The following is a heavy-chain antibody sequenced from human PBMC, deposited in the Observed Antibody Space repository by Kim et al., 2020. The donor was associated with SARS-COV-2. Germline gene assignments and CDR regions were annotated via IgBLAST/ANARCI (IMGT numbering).Heavy chain of an antibody. J-gene: IGHJ3*02. CDR3: ARHKGNTIFGVVIIDAFEI. Sequence: SETLSLTCTVSGGSISSSSYYWGWIRRPPGKGLEWIGSIYYSGSTYYNPSLKSRVTISVDTSKNQFSLKLSSVTAADTAVYYCARHKGNTIFGVVIIDAFEIWGQGTMVTVSS. CDR1: GGSISSSSYY. CDR2: IYYSGST. D-gene: IGHD3-3*01. V-gene: IGHV4-39*01.